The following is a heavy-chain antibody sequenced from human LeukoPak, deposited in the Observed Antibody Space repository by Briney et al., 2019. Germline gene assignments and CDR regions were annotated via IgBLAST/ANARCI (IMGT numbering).Heavy chain of an antibody. CDR1: GFTFSSYA. Sequence: PGGSLRLSCAASGFTFSSYAMSWVRQAPGKGLEWVSAISGSGGSTYYADSVKGRFTISRDNSKNTLYLQMNSLRAEDTAVYYCAKDPRFLEWLLDFDYWGQGTLVTVSS. CDR2: ISGSGGST. J-gene: IGHJ4*02. V-gene: IGHV3-23*01. D-gene: IGHD3-3*01. CDR3: AKDPRFLEWLLDFDY.